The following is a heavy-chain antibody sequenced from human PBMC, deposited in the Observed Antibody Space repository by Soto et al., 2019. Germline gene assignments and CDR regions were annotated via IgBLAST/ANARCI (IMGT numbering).Heavy chain of an antibody. J-gene: IGHJ4*02. V-gene: IGHV1-18*01. Sequence: QVQLVQSGAEVKKPGASVKVSCKASGYTFTSYGISWVRQAPGQGLEWMGWIGAYNGNTNYAQKLQGRVTMTTDTSTSTCNMELRRLRSNDTAMYYCARDPFNIVLATDRSFDYWGQGTLVTVP. D-gene: IGHD2-21*02. CDR2: IGAYNGNT. CDR3: ARDPFNIVLATDRSFDY. CDR1: GYTFTSYG.